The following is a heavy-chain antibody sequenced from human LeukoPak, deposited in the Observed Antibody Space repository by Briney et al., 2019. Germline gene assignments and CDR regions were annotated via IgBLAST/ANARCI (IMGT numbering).Heavy chain of an antibody. Sequence: SETLSLTCTVSGGSISSSSYYWGWIRQPPGKGLEWIGSIYYSGSTYYNPSLKSRVTTSVDTSKNQFSLKLSSVTAADTAVYYCARVSTGMATISIYDYWGQGTLVTVSS. D-gene: IGHD5-24*01. CDR3: ARVSTGMATISIYDY. J-gene: IGHJ4*02. CDR2: IYYSGST. V-gene: IGHV4-39*07. CDR1: GGSISSSSYY.